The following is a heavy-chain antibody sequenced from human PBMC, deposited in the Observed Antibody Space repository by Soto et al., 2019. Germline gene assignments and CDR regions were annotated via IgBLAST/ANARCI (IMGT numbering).Heavy chain of an antibody. Sequence: SETLCLTCAVSGGSIISSNWWSWVRQPPGKGLEWIGEIYHSGSTNYNPSLKSRVTISVDKSKNQFSLKLSSVTAADTAVYYCARVSGSYYYGMDVWGQGTTVT. D-gene: IGHD1-26*01. CDR3: ARVSGSYYYGMDV. V-gene: IGHV4-4*02. CDR2: IYHSGST. CDR1: GGSIISSNW. J-gene: IGHJ6*02.